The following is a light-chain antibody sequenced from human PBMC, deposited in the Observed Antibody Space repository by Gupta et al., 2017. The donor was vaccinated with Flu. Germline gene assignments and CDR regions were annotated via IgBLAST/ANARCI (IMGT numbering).Light chain of an antibody. CDR2: DAS. Sequence: ATLSLSPGERATLSCRASQSVSRYLAWYQQKPGQAPRLLIYDASNRATGIPARFSDSGSGTDFTLTISSLEPEDFAVYYCQQRSNRPPYTFGQGTKLQIK. V-gene: IGKV3-11*01. J-gene: IGKJ2*01. CDR3: QQRSNRPPYT. CDR1: QSVSRY.